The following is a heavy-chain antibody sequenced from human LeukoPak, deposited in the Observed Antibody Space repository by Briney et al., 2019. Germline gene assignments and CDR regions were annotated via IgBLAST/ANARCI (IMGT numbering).Heavy chain of an antibody. D-gene: IGHD2-15*01. J-gene: IGHJ4*02. CDR3: ARAPPYCSGGACYFDY. CDR2: IWYDGNNK. V-gene: IGHV3-33*08. CDR1: GFTFRSYW. Sequence: GGSLRLSCAASGFTFRSYWMTWVRQAPGKGLEWVAVIWYDGNNKYYADSVKGRFTISRDNSKNTLFLQMNSLRAEDSAVYYCARAPPYCSGGACYFDYWGQGTLVTVSS.